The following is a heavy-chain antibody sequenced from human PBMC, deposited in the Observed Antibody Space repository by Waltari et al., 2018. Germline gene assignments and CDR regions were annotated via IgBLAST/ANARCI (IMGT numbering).Heavy chain of an antibody. CDR2: INAGNGNT. V-gene: IGHV1-3*01. Sequence: QVQLVQSGAEVKKPGASVKVSCKASGYNFTSYAMPWVRQAPGQRLARMGWINAGNGNTKYSQKFQSRVTITSDTSASTAYMELSSLRSEDTAVYYCARANGYYYDSSGPSQNYYYGMDVWGQGTTVTVSS. CDR3: ARANGYYYDSSGPSQNYYYGMDV. J-gene: IGHJ6*02. D-gene: IGHD3-22*01. CDR1: GYNFTSYA.